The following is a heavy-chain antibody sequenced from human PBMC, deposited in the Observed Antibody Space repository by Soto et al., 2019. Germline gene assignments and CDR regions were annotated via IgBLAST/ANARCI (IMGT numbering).Heavy chain of an antibody. J-gene: IGHJ4*02. CDR3: ARVDMGGSYH. CDR2: ISSGSSTI. V-gene: IGHV3-48*02. D-gene: IGHD1-26*01. Sequence: EVQLVESGGGLVQPGGSLRLSCAASGFTFSSYSMNWVRQAPGKGLEWVSYISSGSSTIYYADSVKGRFTISRDNAKNSLYLQMNGLRDEDTAVYYCARVDMGGSYHWGQGTLVTVSS. CDR1: GFTFSSYS.